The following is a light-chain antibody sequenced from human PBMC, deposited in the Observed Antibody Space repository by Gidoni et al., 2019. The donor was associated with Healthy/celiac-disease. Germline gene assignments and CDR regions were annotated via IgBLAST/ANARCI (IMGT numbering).Light chain of an antibody. CDR2: YDD. V-gene: IGLV1-36*01. CDR1: SSNIGNNA. J-gene: IGLJ2*01. Sequence: VTISCYGSSSNIGNNAVNWYQQLPGKAPKLIIYYDDLLPSGVSDRFSGSKSGTSASLAISGLQSEDEADYYCAAWDDSLNGVVFGGGTKLTVL. CDR3: AAWDDSLNGVV.